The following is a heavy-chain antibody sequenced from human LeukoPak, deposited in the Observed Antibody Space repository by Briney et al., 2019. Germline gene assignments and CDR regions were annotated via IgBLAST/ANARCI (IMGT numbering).Heavy chain of an antibody. Sequence: SETLSLTCAVYGGSFSGYYWSWIRQPPGKGLEWIGEINHSGSTNYNPSLKSRVTISVDTSKNQFSLKLSSVTAADTAVYYCASTLGGSSWYRSSSGMDVWGQGTTVTVSS. CDR3: ASTLGGSSWYRSSSGMDV. J-gene: IGHJ6*02. D-gene: IGHD6-13*01. CDR1: GGSFSGYY. V-gene: IGHV4-34*01. CDR2: INHSGST.